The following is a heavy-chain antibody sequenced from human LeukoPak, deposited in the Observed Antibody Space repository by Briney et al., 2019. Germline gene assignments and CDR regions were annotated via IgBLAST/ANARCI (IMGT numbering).Heavy chain of an antibody. CDR2: ISYSGNT. V-gene: IGHV4-59*08. CDR3: ARASYSYDINGWVPFDY. CDR1: GGSIGSYY. J-gene: IGHJ4*02. D-gene: IGHD3-22*01. Sequence: SETLSLTCTVSGGSIGSYYWSWIRQPPGKELEWIGYISYSGNTKYNPSLKSRVTISGDTSKNQFSLRLSSVTAADTAVYYCARASYSYDINGWVPFDYWGQGTLVTVSS.